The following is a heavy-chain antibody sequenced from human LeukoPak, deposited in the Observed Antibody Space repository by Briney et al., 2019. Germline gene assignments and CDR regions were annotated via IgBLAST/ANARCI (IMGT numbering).Heavy chain of an antibody. J-gene: IGHJ5*02. CDR1: GFTVSRNY. D-gene: IGHD3-10*01. CDR3: AKTTYMVRGVIRDP. Sequence: GGSLRLSCAASGFTVSRNYMNWVRQAPGKGLEWVSVIYSGGNTYYADSVKGRFTISRDNSKNTLYLQMNSLRAEDTAVYYCAKTTYMVRGVIRDPWGQGTLVTVSS. V-gene: IGHV3-66*01. CDR2: IYSGGNT.